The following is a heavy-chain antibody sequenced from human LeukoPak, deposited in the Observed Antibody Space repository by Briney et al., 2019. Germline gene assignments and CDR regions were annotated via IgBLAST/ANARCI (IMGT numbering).Heavy chain of an antibody. CDR3: AKVDPLIYSSSGWFDP. J-gene: IGHJ5*02. D-gene: IGHD6-19*01. V-gene: IGHV3-23*01. Sequence: GGSLRLSCAVSGFTFSSYAINWVRQAPGKGLEWVSAISDSGDDTYYADSVKGRFTISRDNSKNTLYLQMNSLRAEDTAVYYCAKVDPLIYSSSGWFDPRGRGTLVTVSS. CDR1: GFTFSSYA. CDR2: ISDSGDDT.